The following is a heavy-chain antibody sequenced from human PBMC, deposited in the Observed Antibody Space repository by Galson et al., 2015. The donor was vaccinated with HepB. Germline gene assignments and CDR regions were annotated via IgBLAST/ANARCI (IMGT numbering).Heavy chain of an antibody. CDR1: GFTFSSYS. J-gene: IGHJ4*02. D-gene: IGHD1-26*01. CDR3: ARDTGPEVGADY. Sequence: SLRLSCAASGFTFSSYSMNWVRQAPGKGLEWVSSISSSSSYIYYADSVKGRFTISRDNAKNSLYLQMNSLRAEDTAVYYCARDTGPEVGADYWGQGTLVTVSS. CDR2: ISSSSSYI. V-gene: IGHV3-21*01.